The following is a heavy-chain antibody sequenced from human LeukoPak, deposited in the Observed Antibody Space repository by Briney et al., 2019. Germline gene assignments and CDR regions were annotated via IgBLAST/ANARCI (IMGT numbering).Heavy chain of an antibody. CDR2: IRYDGSNK. CDR3: AKDRFMVRGVGYFDY. J-gene: IGHJ4*02. CDR1: GFTFSSYG. Sequence: GGSLRLSCAASGFTFSSYGMHWVRQAPGKGLEWVAFIRYDGSNKYYADFVKGRFTISRDNSKNTLYLQMSSLRAEDTAVYYCAKDRFMVRGVGYFDYWGQGTLVTVSS. V-gene: IGHV3-30*02. D-gene: IGHD3-10*01.